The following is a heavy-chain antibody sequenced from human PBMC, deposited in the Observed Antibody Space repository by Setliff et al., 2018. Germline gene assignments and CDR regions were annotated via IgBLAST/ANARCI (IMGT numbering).Heavy chain of an antibody. CDR2: VYYSGLT. D-gene: IGHD1-26*01. CDR1: GGSISTYY. Sequence: PSETLSLTCTVSGGSISTYYWSWIRQPPGKGLEWIGYVYYSGLTKYDPSLKSRVTMSVDSSKNQISLKLMSVTAADTAVYYCASRNSDGGPEYFQHWGQGALVTVSS. CDR3: ASRNSDGGPEYFQH. J-gene: IGHJ1*01. V-gene: IGHV4-59*12.